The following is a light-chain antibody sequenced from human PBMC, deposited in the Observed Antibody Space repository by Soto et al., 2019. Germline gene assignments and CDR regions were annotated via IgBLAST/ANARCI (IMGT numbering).Light chain of an antibody. CDR3: QQSYSTPRT. J-gene: IGKJ5*01. V-gene: IGKV1-39*01. Sequence: DIQMTQSPSSLSASVGDTVTITCRASQSISTYINWYQEKPGKAPKLLIHAASILQSGVPSRFSGSGSGTDFTLTISSLQPEDFATYFCQQSYSTPRTFGQGTRLEIK. CDR1: QSISTY. CDR2: AAS.